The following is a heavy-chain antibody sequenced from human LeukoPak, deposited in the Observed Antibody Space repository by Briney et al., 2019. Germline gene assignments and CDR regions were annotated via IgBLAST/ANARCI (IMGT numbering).Heavy chain of an antibody. CDR2: ISASGGTT. D-gene: IGHD1-7*01. Sequence: GGSLRLSCAASGFTFSDYYMSWVRQAPGKGLEWVSAISASGGTTYYADSVKGRFTISRDNSKNTLSLHMNSLRVEDTAVYYCTTKDWDYRDNWGQGTLVTVSS. CDR1: GFTFSDYY. V-gene: IGHV3-23*01. J-gene: IGHJ4*02. CDR3: TTKDWDYRDN.